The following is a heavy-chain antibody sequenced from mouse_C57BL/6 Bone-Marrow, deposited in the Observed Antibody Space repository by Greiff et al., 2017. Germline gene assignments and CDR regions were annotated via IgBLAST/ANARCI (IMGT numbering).Heavy chain of an antibody. V-gene: IGHV14-2*01. CDR1: GFNINDYY. J-gene: IGHJ3*01. CDR3: ARGFYYDYPAWFAY. Sequence: EVQRVESGAELVKPGASVKLSCTASGFNINDYYMHWVKQRTEQGLEWIGRIDPDDGEHKYDPQFQGKATITADTSSNTAYLQLSSLTSEDTAVYYCARGFYYDYPAWFAYWGQGTLVTVSA. D-gene: IGHD2-4*01. CDR2: IDPDDGEH.